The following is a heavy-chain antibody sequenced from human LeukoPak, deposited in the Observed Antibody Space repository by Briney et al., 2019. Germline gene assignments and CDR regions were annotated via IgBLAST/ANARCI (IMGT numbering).Heavy chain of an antibody. CDR2: ISSSSSYI. Sequence: PGGSLRLSCAASGFTFSSYSMNWVRQAPGKGLEWVSSISSSSSYIYYADSVKGRFTISRDNAKNSLYLQMNSLRAEDTAVYYCARDGAKYYGSGSYSDYWGQGTLVTVSS. CDR3: ARDGAKYYGSGSYSDY. V-gene: IGHV3-21*01. CDR1: GFTFSSYS. D-gene: IGHD3-10*01. J-gene: IGHJ4*02.